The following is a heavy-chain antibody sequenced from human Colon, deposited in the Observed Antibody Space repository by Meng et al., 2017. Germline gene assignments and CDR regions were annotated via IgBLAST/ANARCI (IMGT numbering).Heavy chain of an antibody. J-gene: IGHJ6*02. D-gene: IGHD1-26*01. CDR1: GFSFSGFE. CDR3: AREGELWGSFFYYGMDV. Sequence: GGSLRLSCAASGFSFSGFELNWVRQAPGKGLEWLSFISISGDIIHYADSVKGRFTISRDNANNSLYLQMNSLRADDAAVYYCAREGELWGSFFYYGMDVWGQGTTVTVSS. V-gene: IGHV3-48*03. CDR2: ISISGDII.